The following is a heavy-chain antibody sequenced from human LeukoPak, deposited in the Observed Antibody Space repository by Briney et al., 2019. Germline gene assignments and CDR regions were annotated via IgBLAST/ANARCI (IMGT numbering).Heavy chain of an antibody. CDR1: GGTFSSYA. CDR2: IIPIFGTA. Sequence: SVKVSCKASGGTFSSYAISWVRQAPGQGLEWMGGIIPIFGTANYAQKFQGRVTITADKSTSTVYMELSSLRSEDTAVYYCTLGAPYYYYGMDVWGKGTTVTVSS. D-gene: IGHD3-16*01. V-gene: IGHV1-69*06. CDR3: TLGAPYYYYGMDV. J-gene: IGHJ6*04.